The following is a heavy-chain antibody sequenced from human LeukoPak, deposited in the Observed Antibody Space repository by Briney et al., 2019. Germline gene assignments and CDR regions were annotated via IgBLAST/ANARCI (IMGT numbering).Heavy chain of an antibody. CDR3: ARRILGYHAYYFDY. Sequence: SQTLSLPCAVSGDSVSNNSAAWNWIRQSPSRGLEWLGRTYYRSKWYNDYAVSVKSRITINPDTSKNQFSLQLNSVTPEDTAVYYCARRILGYHAYYFDYRGQGTLVTVSS. CDR2: TYYRSKWYN. CDR1: GDSVSNNSAA. J-gene: IGHJ4*02. D-gene: IGHD7-27*01. V-gene: IGHV6-1*01.